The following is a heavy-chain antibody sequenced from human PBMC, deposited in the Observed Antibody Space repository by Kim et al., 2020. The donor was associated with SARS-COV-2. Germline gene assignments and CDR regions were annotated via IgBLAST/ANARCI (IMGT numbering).Heavy chain of an antibody. Sequence: GGSLRLSCAASGFPFSSYGMHWVRQAPGKGLVWVAVISYDGSNNYYADSVKGRFTISRDNSKNTLYLQMDSRKAGDTAVYYCAKDSIAAAGTDYWGQGTLVTVPS. J-gene: IGHJ4*02. CDR2: ISYDGSNN. D-gene: IGHD6-13*01. V-gene: IGHV3-30*18. CDR1: GFPFSSYG. CDR3: AKDSIAAAGTDY.